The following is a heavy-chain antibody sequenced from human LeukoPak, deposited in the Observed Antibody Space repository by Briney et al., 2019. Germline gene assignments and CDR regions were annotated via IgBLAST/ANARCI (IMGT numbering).Heavy chain of an antibody. CDR3: ASRLVPSYYAENGGNFDY. D-gene: IGHD2/OR15-2a*01. CDR2: IIPIFGTA. V-gene: IGHV1-69*05. Sequence: GASVKVSCKASGYTFTSYDINWVRQAPGQGLEWMGGIIPIFGTANYAQKFQGRVTITTDESTSTAYMELSSLRSEDTAVYYCASRLVPSYYAENGGNFDYWGQGTLVTVSS. CDR1: GYTFTSYD. J-gene: IGHJ4*02.